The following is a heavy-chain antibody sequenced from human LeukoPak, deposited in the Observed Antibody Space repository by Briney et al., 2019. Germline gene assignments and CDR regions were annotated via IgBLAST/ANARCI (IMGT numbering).Heavy chain of an antibody. CDR1: GGSISSYY. J-gene: IGHJ6*02. Sequence: SETLSLTCTVSGGSISSYYWSWIRRPPGKGLEWIGYIYYSGSTNYNPSLKSRVTISVDTSKNQFSLKLSSVTAADTAVYYCARHFAFGGVIGPTYYYYYGMDVWGQGTTVTVSS. V-gene: IGHV4-59*08. CDR3: ARHFAFGGVIGPTYYYYYGMDV. D-gene: IGHD3-16*02. CDR2: IYYSGST.